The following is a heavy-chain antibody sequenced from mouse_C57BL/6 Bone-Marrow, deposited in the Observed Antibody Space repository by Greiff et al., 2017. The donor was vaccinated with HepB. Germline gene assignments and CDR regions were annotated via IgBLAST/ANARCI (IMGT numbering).Heavy chain of an antibody. D-gene: IGHD1-1*01. J-gene: IGHJ1*03. CDR2: INPSSGYT. Sequence: VQLQQSGAELAKPGASVKLSCKASGYTFTSYWMHWVKQRPGQGLEWIGYINPSSGYTKYNQKFKDKATLTADKSSSTAYMKLSSLTYEDSAVYYCARDGSSYGWYFDVWGTGTTVTVSS. CDR3: ARDGSSYGWYFDV. V-gene: IGHV1-7*01. CDR1: GYTFTSYW.